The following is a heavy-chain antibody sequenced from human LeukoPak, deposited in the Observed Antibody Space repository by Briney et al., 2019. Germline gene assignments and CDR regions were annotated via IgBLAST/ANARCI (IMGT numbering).Heavy chain of an antibody. CDR3: ARQDGYGEYLFDY. CDR1: GYSFISYW. V-gene: IGHV5-51*01. CDR2: IYPRDSDT. D-gene: IGHD5-18*01. J-gene: IGHJ4*02. Sequence: GESLKVSCKGSGYSFISYWIAWVRQMPGKGLEWMGIIYPRDSDTRYSPSFQGQVTISADRSISTAYLQWSSLKASDTAMYYCARQDGYGEYLFDYWGQGTLVTVSS.